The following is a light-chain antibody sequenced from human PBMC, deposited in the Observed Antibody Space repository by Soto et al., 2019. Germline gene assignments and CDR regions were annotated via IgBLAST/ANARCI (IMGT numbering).Light chain of an antibody. V-gene: IGLV1-44*01. CDR1: SSNIGSNS. J-gene: IGLJ2*01. CDR2: SSN. Sequence: QSVLTQPPSASGTPGQRVTISCSGSSSNIGSNSVNWYQQLPGTAPKLLIYSSNQRPSGVPDRFSGSKSGTSASLAISGLQSEDEANYYCAAWDDDLNVLFGEGTKVTVL. CDR3: AAWDDDLNVL.